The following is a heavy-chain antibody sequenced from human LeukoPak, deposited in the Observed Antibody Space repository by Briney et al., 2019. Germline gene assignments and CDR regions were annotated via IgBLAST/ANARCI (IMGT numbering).Heavy chain of an antibody. J-gene: IGHJ4*02. Sequence: SETLSLTCTVSGASITSGSYYWGWIRQPPGKGLEWIGSVYYSGNTYYNSSLKSRVTISVDLSKNRFSLKLNSVTAADTAVYYCARLSLVGATDFDYWGQGTLVTVSS. CDR1: GASITSGSYY. CDR2: VYYSGNT. CDR3: ARLSLVGATDFDY. V-gene: IGHV4-39*01. D-gene: IGHD1-26*01.